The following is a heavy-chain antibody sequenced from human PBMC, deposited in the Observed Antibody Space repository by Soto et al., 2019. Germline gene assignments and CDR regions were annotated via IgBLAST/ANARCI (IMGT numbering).Heavy chain of an antibody. J-gene: IGHJ3*02. CDR3: ARVGNGYDI. V-gene: IGHV1-2*02. D-gene: IGHD2-15*01. Sequence: ASVKVSCKASGFTLSDYFIHWVRQAPGQGLEWMGWINPNNGATKYAQNLQGRVTLTGDKSISTAFMELRRLRSDDTAVYFCARVGNGYDIWGQGTMVTV. CDR2: INPNNGAT. CDR1: GFTLSDYF.